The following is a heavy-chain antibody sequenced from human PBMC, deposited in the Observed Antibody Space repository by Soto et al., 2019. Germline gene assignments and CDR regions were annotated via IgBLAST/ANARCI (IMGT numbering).Heavy chain of an antibody. Sequence: GGSLRLSCAASGFTFSSYGMHWVRQAPGKGLEWVAVISYDGSNKYYADSVKGRFTISRDNSKNTLYLQMNSLRAEDTAVYYCAKDDPIVGATPPEYWGQGTLVTVSS. CDR2: ISYDGSNK. V-gene: IGHV3-30*18. CDR1: GFTFSSYG. J-gene: IGHJ4*02. CDR3: AKDDPIVGATPPEY. D-gene: IGHD1-26*01.